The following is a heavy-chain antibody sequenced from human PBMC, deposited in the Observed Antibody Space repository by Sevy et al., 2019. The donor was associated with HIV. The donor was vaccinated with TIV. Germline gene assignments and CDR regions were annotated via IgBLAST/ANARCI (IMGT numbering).Heavy chain of an antibody. CDR1: GYTLSKLS. CDR3: ATLDFWSDYPLYGMDV. V-gene: IGHV1-24*01. CDR2: FDPEDDET. Sequence: ASVNVSCMVSGYTLSKLSMHWVRQAPGKGPEWMGGFDPEDDETIYAQKFQGRVTMTEDTSTDTAYMELSSLRSEDTAVYYCATLDFWSDYPLYGMDVWGQGTTVTVSS. J-gene: IGHJ6*02. D-gene: IGHD3-3*01.